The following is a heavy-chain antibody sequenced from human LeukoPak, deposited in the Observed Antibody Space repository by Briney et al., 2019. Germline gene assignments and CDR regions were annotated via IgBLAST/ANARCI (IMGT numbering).Heavy chain of an antibody. Sequence: PSETLSLICTVSGGSISSYYWSWIRQPAGKGLEWIGRIYTSGSTNYNPSLKSRVTMSVDTSKNQFSLKLSSVTAADTAVYYCARSCSSTSCYVFDPWGQGTLVTVSS. D-gene: IGHD2-2*01. CDR1: GGSISSYY. CDR3: ARSCSSTSCYVFDP. J-gene: IGHJ5*02. V-gene: IGHV4-4*07. CDR2: IYTSGST.